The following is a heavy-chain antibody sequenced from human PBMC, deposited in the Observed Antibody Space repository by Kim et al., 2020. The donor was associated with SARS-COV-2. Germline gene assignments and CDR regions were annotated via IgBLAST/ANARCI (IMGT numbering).Heavy chain of an antibody. CDR1: GFTFSSYE. V-gene: IGHV3-48*03. CDR2: ISSRGMTK. Sequence: GGSLRLSCAASGFTFSSYEMNWVRQAPGKGLEWVSYISSRGMTKYYADSVKGRFTISRDNAKNSVYLQMNSLRAEDTAVYYCARTGSGRGNYFDYWGQGSLLTVSS. J-gene: IGHJ4*02. CDR3: ARTGSGRGNYFDY. D-gene: IGHD2-15*01.